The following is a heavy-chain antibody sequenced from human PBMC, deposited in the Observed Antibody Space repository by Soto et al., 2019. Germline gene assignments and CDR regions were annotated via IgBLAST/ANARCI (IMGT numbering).Heavy chain of an antibody. V-gene: IGHV4-31*03. D-gene: IGHD3-3*01. CDR3: ARDGTIFGVAH. J-gene: IGHJ3*01. Sequence: PSETLSLTCTVSGGSISSGGYYWSWIRQHPGKGLEWIGYIYYSGSTYYNPSLKSRVTISVDTSKNQFSLKLSSVTAADTAVYYCARDGTIFGVAHWGQGTMVTVSS. CDR2: IYYSGST. CDR1: GGSISSGGYY.